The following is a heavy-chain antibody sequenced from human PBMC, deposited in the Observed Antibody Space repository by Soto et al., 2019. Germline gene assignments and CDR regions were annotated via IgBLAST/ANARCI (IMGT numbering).Heavy chain of an antibody. CDR3: AKDRLSGVIVGVVAGRGFDY. D-gene: IGHD2-15*01. Sequence: EVQLLESGGGLVQPGGSLRLSCAASGFTFSSYAMSWVRQAPGKGLEWVSAISGSGGSTYYADSVKGRFTISRDNSKNTLYLQMNSLRAEDTAVYYCAKDRLSGVIVGVVAGRGFDYWGQGTLVTVSS. CDR2: ISGSGGST. J-gene: IGHJ4*02. V-gene: IGHV3-23*01. CDR1: GFTFSSYA.